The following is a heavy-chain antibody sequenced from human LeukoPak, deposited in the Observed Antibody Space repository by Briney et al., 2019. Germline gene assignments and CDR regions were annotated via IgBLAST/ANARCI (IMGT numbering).Heavy chain of an antibody. V-gene: IGHV3-23*01. CDR2: ISGSGINT. J-gene: IGHJ3*01. CDR1: GFTFSNYA. Sequence: GGSLRLSCAASGFTFSNYAMSWVRQAPGKGLEWVSTISGSGINTYYPDSVKGRFTISRDNSKNKLYLQMNSLRAEDTAVYYCAKERDSSGWPSDASDVWGQWTMVTVSS. CDR3: AKERDSSGWPSDASDV. D-gene: IGHD6-19*01.